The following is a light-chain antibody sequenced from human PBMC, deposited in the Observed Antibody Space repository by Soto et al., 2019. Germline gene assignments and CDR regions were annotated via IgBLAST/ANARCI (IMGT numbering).Light chain of an antibody. J-gene: IGKJ4*01. CDR3: QKCNTPLT. CDR1: QSISSY. V-gene: IGKV1-39*01. CDR2: DAS. Sequence: DITMTQSPSSLSASVGDRVTIPCRASQSISSYLNWYQQKPGKAPKLLIYDASSLESGVPLRFGGSGSGTDFTLISSSLQPADFATYYCQKCNTPLTCGGGTKG.